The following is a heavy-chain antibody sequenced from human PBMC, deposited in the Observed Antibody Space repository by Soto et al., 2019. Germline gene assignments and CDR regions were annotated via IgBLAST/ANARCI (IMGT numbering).Heavy chain of an antibody. D-gene: IGHD1-26*01. CDR3: AKDTDSQVGMAV. CDR2: ISGSGGST. V-gene: IGHV3-23*01. Sequence: GGSLRLSCAASGFTFSSYAMSWVRQAPGKGLEWVSAISGSGGSTYYADSVKGRFTISRDNSKNTLYLQMNSLRAEDTAVYHCAKDTDSQVGMAVWGQGTTVTVSS. CDR1: GFTFSSYA. J-gene: IGHJ6*02.